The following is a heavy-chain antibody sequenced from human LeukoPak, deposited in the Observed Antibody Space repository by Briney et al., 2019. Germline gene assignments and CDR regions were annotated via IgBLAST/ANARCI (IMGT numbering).Heavy chain of an antibody. CDR1: GYTFPGYY. D-gene: IGHD3-10*01. Sequence: ASVKVSCKASGYTFPGYYIHWVRQAPGQPFEWMGWIDPNSGRTNYAQKFQGRVTMARDTSISTVYMDLSRLTSDDTAVYFCARVRVTGSYGLDLGHWGQGTLVTVSS. V-gene: IGHV1-2*02. J-gene: IGHJ4*02. CDR3: ARVRVTGSYGLDLGH. CDR2: IDPNSGRT.